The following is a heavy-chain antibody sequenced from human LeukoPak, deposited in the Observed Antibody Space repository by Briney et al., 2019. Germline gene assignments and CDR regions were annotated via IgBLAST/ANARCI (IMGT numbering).Heavy chain of an antibody. J-gene: IGHJ6*02. CDR3: ARSNVLRYFDWLLYWYYYYGMDV. CDR1: GYTFTSYY. D-gene: IGHD3-9*01. Sequence: ASVKVSCKASGYTFTSYYMHWVRQAPGQGLEWMGIINPSGGSTSYAQKFQGRVTMTRDTSTSTVYMELSSLRSEDTAVYYCARSNVLRYFDWLLYWYYYYGMDVWGQGTTVTVSS. CDR2: INPSGGST. V-gene: IGHV1-46*01.